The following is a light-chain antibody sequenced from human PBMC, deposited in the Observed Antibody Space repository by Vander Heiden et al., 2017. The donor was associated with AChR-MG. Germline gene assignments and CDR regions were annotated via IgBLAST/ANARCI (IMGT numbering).Light chain of an antibody. CDR3: SSYTTSSTWV. CDR2: DVT. CDR1: SSDVGANNY. V-gene: IGLV2-14*01. J-gene: IGLJ3*02. Sequence: SAPTQSASVSGSPGPSLTISCTGTSSDVGANNYVSWDQQHPGNARKLRIYDVTNRPSGVANRFAASKSGNTASLTSSGLQAEDEAYYYCSSYTTSSTWVCGGGTKL.